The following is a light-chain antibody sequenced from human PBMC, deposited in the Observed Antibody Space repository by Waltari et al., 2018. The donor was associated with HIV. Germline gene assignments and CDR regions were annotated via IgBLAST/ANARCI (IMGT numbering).Light chain of an antibody. V-gene: IGLV7-46*01. CDR3: FLSYNGARV. J-gene: IGLJ3*02. CDR2: DTT. Sequence: QAVVTQEPSLTVSPGGTVTLPCESGTGPVTNGHYPYWLQQRPGQAPMTLIFDTTKKHAWTPARFSGSLLGGKAALTLSGAQPDDEAEYYCFLSYNGARVFGGGTRVTVL. CDR1: TGPVTNGHY.